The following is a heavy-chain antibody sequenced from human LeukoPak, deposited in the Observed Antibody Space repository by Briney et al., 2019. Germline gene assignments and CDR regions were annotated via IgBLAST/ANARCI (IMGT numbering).Heavy chain of an antibody. CDR2: IYYSGST. J-gene: IGHJ4*02. CDR1: GGSISSYY. V-gene: IGHV4-59*08. D-gene: IGHD3-22*01. Sequence: PSETLSLTCTVSGGSISSYYWSWIRQPPGKGLEWIGYIYYSGSTNYNPSLKSRVTISVDTSKNQFSLKLSSVTAADTAVYYCARWYYYDSSGYAGVFDYWGQGTLVTVSS. CDR3: ARWYYYDSSGYAGVFDY.